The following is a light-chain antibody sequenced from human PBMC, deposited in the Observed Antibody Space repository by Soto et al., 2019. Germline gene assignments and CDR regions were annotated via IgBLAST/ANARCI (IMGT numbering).Light chain of an antibody. V-gene: IGLV2-18*02. CDR3: SSYTISSTDV. CDR1: SSDVGSYNR. CDR2: DVN. Sequence: QSALTQPPSVSGSPGQSVAISSTGTSSDVGSYNRVSWYQQPPGTAPKLMIYDVNNRPSGVPDRFSGSKSGNTASLTISGLQAEDEADYYCSSYTISSTDVFGTGTKLTVL. J-gene: IGLJ1*01.